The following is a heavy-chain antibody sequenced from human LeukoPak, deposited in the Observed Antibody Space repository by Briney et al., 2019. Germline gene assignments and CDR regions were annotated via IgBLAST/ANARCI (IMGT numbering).Heavy chain of an antibody. Sequence: SETLSLTCTVSGGSISSSSYYWGWIRQPPGKGLGWIGSIYYSGSTYYNPSLKSRVTISVDTSKNQFSLKLSSVTAPDTAVYYCARRGXAAAAPGYWGQGTLVTVSS. CDR1: GGSISSSSYY. J-gene: IGHJ4*02. CDR3: ARRGXAAAAPGY. V-gene: IGHV4-39*01. CDR2: IYYSGST. D-gene: IGHD6-13*01.